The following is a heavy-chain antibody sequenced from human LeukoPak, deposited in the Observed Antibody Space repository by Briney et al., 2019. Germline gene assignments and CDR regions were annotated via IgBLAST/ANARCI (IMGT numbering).Heavy chain of an antibody. J-gene: IGHJ4*02. CDR1: GYTFTSYD. CDR2: MNPNSGNT. V-gene: IGHV1-8*01. D-gene: IGHD3-10*01. CDR3: ATATGFGELLLDY. Sequence: ASVKVSCKASGYTFTSYDINWVRQATGQGLEWMGWMNPNSGNTGYAQKFQGRVTMTRNTSISTAYMELTSLRSEDTAVYYCATATGFGELLLDYWGQGTLVTVSS.